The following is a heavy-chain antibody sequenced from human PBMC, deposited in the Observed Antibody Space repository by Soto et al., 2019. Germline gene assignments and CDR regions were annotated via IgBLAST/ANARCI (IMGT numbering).Heavy chain of an antibody. CDR3: ARAVSGGDGMDV. V-gene: IGHV4-30-4*01. CDR1: GGSISSGDYY. CDR2: IYYSGST. J-gene: IGHJ6*02. D-gene: IGHD1-20*01. Sequence: PSETLSLTCTVSGGSISSGDYYWSWIRQPPGKGLEWIGYIYYSGSTYYNPSLKSRVTISVDTSKNQFSLKLSSVTAADTAVYYCARAVSGGDGMDVWGQGTTVTVSS.